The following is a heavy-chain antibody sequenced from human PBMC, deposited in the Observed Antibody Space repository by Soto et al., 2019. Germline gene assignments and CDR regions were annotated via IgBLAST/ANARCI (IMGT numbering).Heavy chain of an antibody. CDR1: GYTFTSYY. D-gene: IGHD4-4*01. CDR3: ARERMTTNWFDP. Sequence: QVQLVQSGAEVKKPGASVKVSCKASGYTFTSYYMHWVRQAPGQGLEWMGIINPSGGSTSYAQKFQGRVTMTRDTYTSTVYMELSSLRSEDTAVYYCARERMTTNWFDPWGQGTLVTVSS. J-gene: IGHJ5*02. CDR2: INPSGGST. V-gene: IGHV1-46*01.